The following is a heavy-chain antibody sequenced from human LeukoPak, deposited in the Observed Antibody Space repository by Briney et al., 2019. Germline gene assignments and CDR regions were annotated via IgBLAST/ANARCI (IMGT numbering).Heavy chain of an antibody. CDR1: GLAFSSYT. D-gene: IGHD2-21*02. CDR3: ARPTDSYYYGMDV. CDR2: ISSSSGTI. V-gene: IGHV3-48*02. Sequence: PGGSLRLSCAASGLAFSSYTMNWVRQAPGKGLEWVSYISSSSGTIYYADSVKGRFTISRDNAKNSLYLQMSSLRDEDTAVYYCARPTDSYYYGMDVWGQGTTVTVSS. J-gene: IGHJ6*02.